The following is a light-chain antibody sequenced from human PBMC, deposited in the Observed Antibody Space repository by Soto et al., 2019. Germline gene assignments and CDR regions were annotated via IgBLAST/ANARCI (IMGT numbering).Light chain of an antibody. CDR2: NTN. V-gene: IGLV8-61*01. Sequence: QTVVPQEPSFSVSPGGTVTLTCGLSSGSVSSGYYPSWYQQTPGQAPRTLIYNTNTRASGVPDRFSGSILGNKAALTITGAQADDESDYYCVLYMGSGISVLGGGTKLTVL. J-gene: IGLJ3*02. CDR1: SGSVSSGYY. CDR3: VLYMGSGISV.